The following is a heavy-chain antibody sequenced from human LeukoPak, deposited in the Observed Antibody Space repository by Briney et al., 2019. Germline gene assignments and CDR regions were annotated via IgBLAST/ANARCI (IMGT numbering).Heavy chain of an antibody. CDR3: ARDRGDIAAAGTSWFDP. J-gene: IGHJ5*02. Sequence: ASVKVSCKASGYTFTSYYMHWVRQAPGQGLEWMGIINPSGGSTSYAQKFQGRVTMTRDMSTSTVYMELSSLRSEDTAVYYCARDRGDIAAAGTSWFDPWGQGALVTVSS. D-gene: IGHD6-13*01. CDR1: GYTFTSYY. V-gene: IGHV1-46*01. CDR2: INPSGGST.